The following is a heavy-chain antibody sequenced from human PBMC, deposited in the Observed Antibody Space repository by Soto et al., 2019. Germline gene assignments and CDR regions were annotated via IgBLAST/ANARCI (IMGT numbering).Heavy chain of an antibody. V-gene: IGHV4-34*01. CDR3: AYSAQWLVYNY. Sequence: SETLSLTCAVYGESFSGYSWTWIRQPPGKGLEWIGEISHSGSTNYNPSLKSRVTISVDTSKNQFSLRLSSVTAADTAVYYCAYSAQWLVYNYWGQGTLVTVSS. CDR1: GESFSGYS. J-gene: IGHJ4*02. CDR2: ISHSGST. D-gene: IGHD6-19*01.